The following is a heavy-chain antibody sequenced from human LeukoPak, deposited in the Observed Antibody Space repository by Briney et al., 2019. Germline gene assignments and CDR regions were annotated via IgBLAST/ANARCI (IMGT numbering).Heavy chain of an antibody. J-gene: IGHJ4*02. CDR2: ISGAGSGT. D-gene: IGHD1-26*01. V-gene: IGHV3-23*01. CDR3: ARASGKAFDY. Sequence: GGSLRLSCAASEFSFTTHVMNWVRQAPGKGLEWVSAISGAGSGTDYADSVKGRFTISRDNSKNTLYVEMNGLRAEDTAVYYCARASGKAFDYWGQGTLVTVSS. CDR1: EFSFTTHV.